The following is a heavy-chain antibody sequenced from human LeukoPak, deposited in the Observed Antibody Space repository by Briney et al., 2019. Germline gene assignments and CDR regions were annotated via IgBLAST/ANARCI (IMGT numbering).Heavy chain of an antibody. V-gene: IGHV4-61*02. Sequence: SETLSLTCSVSGGSIISDSYYWNWIRQPAGKGLEWIGRMYTSGTTNYNPSLKSRVTISVDTSKNQFSLKLNSVTAADTAVYYCARDFLTVVTATLDYWGQGTLVTVSS. D-gene: IGHD2-21*02. J-gene: IGHJ4*02. CDR1: GGSIISDSYY. CDR2: MYTSGTT. CDR3: ARDFLTVVTATLDY.